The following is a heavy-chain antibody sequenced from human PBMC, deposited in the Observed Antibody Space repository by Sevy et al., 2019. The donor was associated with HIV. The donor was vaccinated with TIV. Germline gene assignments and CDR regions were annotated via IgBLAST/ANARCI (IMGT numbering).Heavy chain of an antibody. V-gene: IGHV4-31*03. CDR2: IYYSGST. CDR3: ARYRCSSTSCYYGWFDP. CDR1: GGSISSGGYY. D-gene: IGHD2-2*01. Sequence: SETLSLTCTVSGGSISSGGYYWSWIRRHPGKGLEWIGYIYYSGSTYYNPSLKSRVTISVDTSKNQFSLKLSSVTAADTAVYYCARYRCSSTSCYYGWFDPWGQGTLVTVSS. J-gene: IGHJ5*02.